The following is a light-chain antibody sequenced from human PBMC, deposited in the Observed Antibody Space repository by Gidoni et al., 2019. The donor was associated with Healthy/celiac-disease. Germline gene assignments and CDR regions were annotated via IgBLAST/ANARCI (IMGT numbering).Light chain of an antibody. CDR3: QQYYSTLT. CDR1: QSVLYSSNNKNY. V-gene: IGKV4-1*01. CDR2: WAS. Sequence: DIVMTQSPDSLAVSLGERATINCKSSQSVLYSSNNKNYLAWYQQKPGQPPKLLIYWASTRESGVPDRFSGSGSGTDFTLTISSLQAEDVAVYYCQQYYSTLTFXGXTKMXIK. J-gene: IGKJ4*01.